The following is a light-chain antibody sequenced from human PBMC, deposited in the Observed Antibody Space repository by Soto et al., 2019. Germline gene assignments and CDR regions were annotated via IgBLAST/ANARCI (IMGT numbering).Light chain of an antibody. CDR1: QSVLSSSNNKNY. J-gene: IGKJ1*01. CDR3: QQYYNTLWT. CDR2: WAS. Sequence: DIVMTQSPDSLAVSLGERATINCKSSQSVLSSSNNKNYLAWYQQKPGQPPKLLIYWASTRESGVPDRFSGSGSGTDYTITINSLQAEDVAVYYCQQYYNTLWTFGQGTKVEIK. V-gene: IGKV4-1*01.